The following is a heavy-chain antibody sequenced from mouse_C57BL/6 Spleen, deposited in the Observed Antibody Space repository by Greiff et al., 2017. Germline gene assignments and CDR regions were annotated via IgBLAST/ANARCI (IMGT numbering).Heavy chain of an antibody. CDR2: INPYNGGT. V-gene: IGHV1-19*01. CDR1: GYTFTDYY. J-gene: IGHJ2*01. D-gene: IGHD1-1*02. Sequence: EVQLQQSGPVLVKPGASVKMSCKASGYTFTDYYMNWVKQSHGKSLEWIGVINPYNGGTSYNQKFKGKATLTVDKSSSTAYMELNSLTSEDSAVYYCARAAMALPTSPFDYWGQGTTLTVSS. CDR3: ARAAMALPTSPFDY.